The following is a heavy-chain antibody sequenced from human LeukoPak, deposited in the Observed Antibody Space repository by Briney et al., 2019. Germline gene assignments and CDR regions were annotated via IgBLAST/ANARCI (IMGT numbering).Heavy chain of an antibody. Sequence: ASVKVSCKVSGYTLTELSMHWVRQAPGKGLEWVSSVSNSGDYIHYADSVKGRFTISRDNSKNSLYLQMNSLRAEDTAVYYCARALIGYYFDYWGQGTLVTVSS. CDR2: VSNSGDYI. J-gene: IGHJ4*02. CDR1: GYTLTELS. V-gene: IGHV3-21*06. D-gene: IGHD2-8*01. CDR3: ARALIGYYFDY.